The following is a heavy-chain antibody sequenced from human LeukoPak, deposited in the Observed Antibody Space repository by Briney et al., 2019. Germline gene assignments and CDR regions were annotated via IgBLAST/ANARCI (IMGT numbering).Heavy chain of an antibody. CDR1: GFTFGSYA. J-gene: IGHJ4*02. V-gene: IGHV3-30-3*01. CDR3: ARAHNWNYDY. D-gene: IGHD1-7*01. Sequence: GGSLRLSCAASGFTFGSYAMHWVRQAPGKGLEWVAVISYDGSNKYYADSVKGRFTISRDNSKNTLYLQMNSLRAEDTAVYYCARAHNWNYDYWGQGTLVTVSS. CDR2: ISYDGSNK.